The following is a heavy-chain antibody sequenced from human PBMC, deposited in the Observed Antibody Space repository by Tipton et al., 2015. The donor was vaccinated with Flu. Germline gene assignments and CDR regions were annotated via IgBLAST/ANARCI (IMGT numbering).Heavy chain of an antibody. V-gene: IGHV1-18*01. Sequence: QSGPEVKKPGASVRVSCKASGNTFGNYGIYWVRQAPGQGLEWMAWISTYNGNTNYAQKFRNRVSMTTDASTNTAHMVLRSLRYDDTAVYYCTRGIVGQLAGSGMDVWGQGTTVTVSS. D-gene: IGHD6-6*01. CDR2: ISTYNGNT. CDR1: GNTFGNYG. J-gene: IGHJ6*02. CDR3: TRGIVGQLAGSGMDV.